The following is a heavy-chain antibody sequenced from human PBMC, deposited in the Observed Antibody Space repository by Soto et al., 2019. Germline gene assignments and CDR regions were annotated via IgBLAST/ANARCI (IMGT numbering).Heavy chain of an antibody. CDR1: GFSVGSSY. D-gene: IGHD2-21*02. J-gene: IGHJ5*02. Sequence: EVQLVESGGGLVQPGGSLRLSCAASGFSVGSSYLYWVRQAPGRGLQWVSSIYVDGTTYYTDSVKGRFSISRDSSKNTLYLQMNSLGAEDTALSYCIKGKVGTDPNWLDPWGQGSLVTVSS. V-gene: IGHV3-66*01. CDR3: IKGKVGTDPNWLDP. CDR2: IYVDGTT.